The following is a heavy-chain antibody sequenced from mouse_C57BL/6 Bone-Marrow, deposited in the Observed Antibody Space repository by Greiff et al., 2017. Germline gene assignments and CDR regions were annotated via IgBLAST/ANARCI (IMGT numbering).Heavy chain of an antibody. CDR1: GFNIKDDY. Sequence: VQLQQSGAELVRPGASVKLSCTASGFNIKDDYMHWVKQRPEQGLEWIGWIDPENGDTEYAQKFQGKATITADTYSNPAYLQLSSLTSEDTAVYYCTTVVHYWGQGTTLTVSS. V-gene: IGHV14-4*01. J-gene: IGHJ2*01. CDR2: IDPENGDT. CDR3: TTVVHY. D-gene: IGHD1-1*01.